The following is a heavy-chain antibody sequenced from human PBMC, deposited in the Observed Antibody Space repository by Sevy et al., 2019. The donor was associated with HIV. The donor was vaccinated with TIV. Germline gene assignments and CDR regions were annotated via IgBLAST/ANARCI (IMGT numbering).Heavy chain of an antibody. V-gene: IGHV3-13*01. CDR1: GLTFITYD. CDR3: TRSGGYSDYGMDV. CDR2: VGPAGDT. J-gene: IGHJ6*02. D-gene: IGHD5-12*01. Sequence: GGSLRLSCAASGLTFITYDMHWIRHVTGKGLEWVSGVGPAGDTFYPGSVKGRFTISRENAKNSLYLQMNNLRAGDTAVYYSTRSGGYSDYGMDVWGQGTTVTVSS.